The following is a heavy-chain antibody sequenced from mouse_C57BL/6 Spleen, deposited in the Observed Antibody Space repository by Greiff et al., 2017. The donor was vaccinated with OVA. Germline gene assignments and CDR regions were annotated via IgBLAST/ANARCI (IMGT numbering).Heavy chain of an antibody. V-gene: IGHV7-3*01. CDR3: ARSPGDYFDY. J-gene: IGHJ2*01. Sequence: EVKLMESGGGLVQPGGSLSLSCAASGFTFTDYYMSWVRQPPGKALEWLGFIRNKANGYTTEYSASVKGRFTISRDNSQSILYLQMNALRAEDSATYYCARSPGDYFDYWGQGTTLTVSS. CDR1: GFTFTDYY. CDR2: IRNKANGYTT.